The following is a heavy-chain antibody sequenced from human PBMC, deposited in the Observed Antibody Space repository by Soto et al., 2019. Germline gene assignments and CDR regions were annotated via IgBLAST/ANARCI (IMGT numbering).Heavy chain of an antibody. CDR1: GGSIDSYY. CDR3: ARGPGASGSYHYYFDF. CDR2: IYYTGST. D-gene: IGHD3-10*01. J-gene: IGHJ4*02. V-gene: IGHV4-59*01. Sequence: PSETLSLACTVSGGSIDSYYWSWIRQPPGKGLEWIGYIYYTGSTNYNPSLKSRFTISVDRSKNQFSLRLSSMTAADTAVYYCARGPGASGSYHYYFDFWGQGTLVTVSS.